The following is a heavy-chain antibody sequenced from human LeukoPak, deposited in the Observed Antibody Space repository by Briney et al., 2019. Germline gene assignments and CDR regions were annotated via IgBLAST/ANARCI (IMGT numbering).Heavy chain of an antibody. CDR2: IKQDGSEK. CDR3: ARCGYSYGYLYYYYYGMDV. Sequence: GGSLRLSCAASGFTFSSYWISWVRQAPGKGLEWVANIKQDGSEKYYVDSVKGRFTISRDNAKNSLYLQMNSLRAEDTAVYYCARCGYSYGYLYYYYYGMDVWGQGTTVTVSS. D-gene: IGHD5-18*01. J-gene: IGHJ6*02. CDR1: GFTFSSYW. V-gene: IGHV3-7*01.